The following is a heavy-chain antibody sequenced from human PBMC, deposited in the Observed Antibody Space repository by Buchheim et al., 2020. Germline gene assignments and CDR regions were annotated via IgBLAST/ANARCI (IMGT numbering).Heavy chain of an antibody. V-gene: IGHV3-53*01. J-gene: IGHJ6*02. CDR1: GFTVSSNY. Sequence: EVQLVESGGGLIQPGGSLRLSCAASGFTVSSNYMSWVRQAPGKGLEWVSVIYSGGSTYYADSVKGRFTISRDNSKNTLYLQMNSLRAEDTAVYYCAREGGNTMVRGVIYRYYGMDVWGQGTT. CDR3: AREGGNTMVRGVIYRYYGMDV. D-gene: IGHD3-10*01. CDR2: IYSGGST.